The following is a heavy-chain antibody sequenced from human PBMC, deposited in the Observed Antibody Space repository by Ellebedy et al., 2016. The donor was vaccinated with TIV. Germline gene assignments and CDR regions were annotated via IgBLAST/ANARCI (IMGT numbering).Heavy chain of an antibody. V-gene: IGHV1-8*01. Sequence: ASVKVSCXASGYTFTSYDINWVRQATGQGLEWMGWMNPNSGNTGYAQKFQGRVTMTRNTSISTAYMELSSLRSEDTAVYYCARVGYSYGYNYYYYMDVWGKGTTVTVSS. CDR1: GYTFTSYD. J-gene: IGHJ6*03. D-gene: IGHD5-18*01. CDR2: MNPNSGNT. CDR3: ARVGYSYGYNYYYYMDV.